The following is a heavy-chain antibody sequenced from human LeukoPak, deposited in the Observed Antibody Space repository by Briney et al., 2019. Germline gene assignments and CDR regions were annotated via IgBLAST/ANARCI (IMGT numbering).Heavy chain of an antibody. V-gene: IGHV1-18*01. CDR3: ARRSITMVRGVITPPFDY. CDR2: ISAYNGNT. CDR1: GYTFTSYG. J-gene: IGHJ4*02. D-gene: IGHD3-10*01. Sequence: ASVKVSCKASGYTFTSYGISWVRQAPGQGLEWMGWISAYNGNTNYAQKLQGRLTMTTDTSTRTAYMELRSLRSDDTAVYYCARRSITMVRGVITPPFDYWGQGTLVTVSS.